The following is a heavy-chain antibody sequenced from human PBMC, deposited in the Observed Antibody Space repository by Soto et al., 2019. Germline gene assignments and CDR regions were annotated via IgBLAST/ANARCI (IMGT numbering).Heavy chain of an antibody. D-gene: IGHD6-13*01. J-gene: IGHJ6*02. CDR1: GFAFSTYA. V-gene: IGHV3-23*01. Sequence: EVQLLESGGALEHPGGSLRLSCAAAGFAFSTYAMTWVRQAPGKGLEWVSVISGSGGSSYYAASVKGRFTISRDNSKNTLILQMNGLRAEDTAVYYCAKVTKRAAAGRYEYYKYGMDVWGQGTTVTVSS. CDR3: AKVTKRAAAGRYEYYKYGMDV. CDR2: ISGSGGSS.